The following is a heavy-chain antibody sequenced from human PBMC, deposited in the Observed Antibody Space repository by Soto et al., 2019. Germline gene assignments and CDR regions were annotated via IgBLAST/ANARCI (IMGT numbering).Heavy chain of an antibody. CDR2: INPSGGST. CDR1: GYTFTSYY. V-gene: IGHV1-46*01. CDR3: ARTLVGADAFDI. J-gene: IGHJ3*02. D-gene: IGHD1-26*01. Sequence: ASVKVSCKASGYTFTSYYMNWVRQAPGQGLEWMGKINPSGGSTSYAQKFQGRVTMTRDTSTSTVYMELSSLRSEDTAVYYCARTLVGADAFDIWGQGTMVTVSS.